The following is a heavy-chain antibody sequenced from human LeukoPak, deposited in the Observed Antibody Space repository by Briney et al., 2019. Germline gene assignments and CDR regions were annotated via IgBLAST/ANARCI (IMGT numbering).Heavy chain of an antibody. CDR1: GGSISSGSYY. CDR2: IYTSGST. V-gene: IGHV4-61*02. CDR3: AKGEQLVYFDY. Sequence: PSETLSLTCTVSGGSISSGSYYWSWIRQPAGKGLEWIGRIYTSGSTNYNLSLKSRVTISIDTSKNQFSLKLNSVTDADTAVYYCAKGEQLVYFDYWGQGTLVTVSS. D-gene: IGHD6-13*01. J-gene: IGHJ4*02.